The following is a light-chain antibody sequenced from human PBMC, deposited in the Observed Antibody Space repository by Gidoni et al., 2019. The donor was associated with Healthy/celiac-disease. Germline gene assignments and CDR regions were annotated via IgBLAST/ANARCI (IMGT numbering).Light chain of an antibody. CDR3: QQHYSPPPT. V-gene: IGKV4-1*01. J-gene: IGKJ1*01. CDR1: QSVLYSSNNKNY. CDR2: CAS. Sequence: DVVMSQSPVPLALALRARATINCKSIQSVLYSSNNKNYLAWYQQKPGQPPRLLIYCASTRESGVPARFSGSGSGTDFTLTISSLEAEDVAVYYCQQHYSPPPTFGQGTKVEIK.